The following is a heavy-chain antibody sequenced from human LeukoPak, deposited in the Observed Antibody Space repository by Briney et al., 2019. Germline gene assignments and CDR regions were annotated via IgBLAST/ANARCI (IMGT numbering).Heavy chain of an antibody. CDR1: GYSISSGYY. CDR3: ARGIESYGDYGY. D-gene: IGHD4-17*01. Sequence: PSETLSLTCAVSGYSISSGYYWGWTRQPPGKGLEWIGSIYHSGSTYYNPSLKSRVTISVDTSKNQFSLKLSSLTAADTAIYYCARGIESYGDYGYWGQGILVTVSS. J-gene: IGHJ4*02. CDR2: IYHSGST. V-gene: IGHV4-38-2*01.